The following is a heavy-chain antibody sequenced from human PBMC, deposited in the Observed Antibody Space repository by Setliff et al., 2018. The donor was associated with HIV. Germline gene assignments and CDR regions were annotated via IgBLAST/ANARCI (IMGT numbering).Heavy chain of an antibody. CDR3: ARASGDAYRHLRDYNYYYMDV. V-gene: IGHV4-34*09. CDR1: GGSFSGYY. Sequence: TLSLTCTIYGGSFSGYYWTWIRQPPGKGLDWIGEINHSGSTNYNPSLKSRINISVDTSKNQFSLNLSSVTAADTAVYFCARASGDAYRHLRDYNYYYMDVWGKGDMVTVSS. J-gene: IGHJ6*03. CDR2: INHSGST. D-gene: IGHD4-4*01.